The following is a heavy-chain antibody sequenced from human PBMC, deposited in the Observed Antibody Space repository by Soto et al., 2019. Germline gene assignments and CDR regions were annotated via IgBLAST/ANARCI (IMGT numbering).Heavy chain of an antibody. V-gene: IGHV1-69*01. D-gene: IGHD1-1*01. CDR2: IIPIFGIT. Sequence: QAQLMQSGAEVKEPGSSVKVSCKASGGTFSGYAISWVRQAPGQGLEWLGGIIPIFGITNYAQKFQNRLTIAADESSATVYMDLSSLTSEDSPIYYCARDPRSITGTTSSEDFQHWGQGTLVSVS. J-gene: IGHJ1*01. CDR1: GGTFSGYA. CDR3: ARDPRSITGTTSSEDFQH.